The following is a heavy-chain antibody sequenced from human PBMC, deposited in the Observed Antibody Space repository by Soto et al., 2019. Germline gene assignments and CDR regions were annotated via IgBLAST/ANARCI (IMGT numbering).Heavy chain of an antibody. V-gene: IGHV3-11*01. CDR1: GFTFSDYY. J-gene: IGHJ4*02. CDR2: ISSSGSTI. CDR3: ATARAVYGDYVPFFDY. D-gene: IGHD4-17*01. Sequence: QVQLVESGGGLVKPGGSLRLSCAASGFTFSDYYMSWIRQAPGKGLEWVSYISSSGSTIYYADSVKGRFTISRDNAKNSLYLQMNSLRAEDTALYYCATARAVYGDYVPFFDYWGQGTLVTVSS.